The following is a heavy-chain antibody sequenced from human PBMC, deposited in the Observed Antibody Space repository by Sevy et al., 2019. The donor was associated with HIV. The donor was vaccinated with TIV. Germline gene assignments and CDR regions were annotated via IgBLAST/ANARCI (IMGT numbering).Heavy chain of an antibody. D-gene: IGHD2-15*01. CDR1: GHTLTKLS. V-gene: IGHV1-24*01. CDR3: ATVGLGYYSGSSYYQGDWLDP. CDR2: FDPQDGET. Sequence: ASVKVSCKVSGHTLTKLSRHWVRQAPGIGLEWMGHFDPQDGETINSQRFQDRISMTVDTSTETAYMDLSSLTSEDTAVYYCATVGLGYYSGSSYYQGDWLDPWGQGTLVTVSS. J-gene: IGHJ5*02.